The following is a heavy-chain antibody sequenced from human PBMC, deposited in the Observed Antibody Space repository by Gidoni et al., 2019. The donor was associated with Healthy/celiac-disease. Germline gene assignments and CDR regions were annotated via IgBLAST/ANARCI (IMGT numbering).Heavy chain of an antibody. Sequence: QVQLVQSGAEVKKPGASVKVSCTASGYTFTGYYMHWVRQAPGQGLEWMGWINPNSGGTNYAQKFQGRVTMTRDTSISTAYMELSRLRSDDTAVYYCARAGNIVVVPAINWFDPWGQGTLVTVSA. J-gene: IGHJ5*02. CDR1: GYTFTGYY. CDR3: ARAGNIVVVPAINWFDP. CDR2: INPNSGGT. D-gene: IGHD2-2*01. V-gene: IGHV1-2*02.